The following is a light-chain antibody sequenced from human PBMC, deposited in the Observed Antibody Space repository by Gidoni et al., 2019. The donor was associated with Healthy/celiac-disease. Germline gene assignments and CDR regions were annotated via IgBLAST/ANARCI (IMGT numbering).Light chain of an antibody. Sequence: QSALTQPASVSRSPGQAITISCTGTSSDVGRYNLVSWYQQHPGKAPQLMIYEVSKRPSGVSNRFSGSKSGNTASLTLSGLQAEDEADYYCCSYAGSSAWVFGGGTKLTVL. J-gene: IGLJ3*02. CDR2: EVS. CDR3: CSYAGSSAWV. V-gene: IGLV2-23*02. CDR1: SSDVGRYNL.